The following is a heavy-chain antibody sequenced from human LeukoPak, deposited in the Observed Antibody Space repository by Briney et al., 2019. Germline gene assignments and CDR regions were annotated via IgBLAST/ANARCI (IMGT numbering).Heavy chain of an antibody. D-gene: IGHD2-15*01. J-gene: IGHJ2*01. CDR1: GFTFSSYS. V-gene: IGHV3-23*01. Sequence: GGSLRLSCVASGFTFSSYSLTWVRQTPEKGLAWVSIIGGPGAPTFYADSVEGRFTIYRDNSKNTVYLEMNSLRAEDTALYFCARGATRATRHFDLWGRGTLVTVSS. CDR3: ARGATRATRHFDL. CDR2: IGGPGAPT.